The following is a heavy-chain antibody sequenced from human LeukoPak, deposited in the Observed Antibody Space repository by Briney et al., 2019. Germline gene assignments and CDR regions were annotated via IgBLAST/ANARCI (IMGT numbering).Heavy chain of an antibody. V-gene: IGHV4-59*08. J-gene: IGHJ3*01. D-gene: IGHD3-22*01. CDR3: ARHFTYYYDSNGYPRDAFDV. CDR1: GGSISGYY. CDR2: IYYSGST. Sequence: SETLSLTCTVSGGSISGYYWSWIRRSPGKGLVWIGYIYYSGSTNYNPSLKSRVTISVDMSKNQFSLKLSSVTAADTALYYCARHFTYYYDSNGYPRDAFDVWGQGTVVIVSS.